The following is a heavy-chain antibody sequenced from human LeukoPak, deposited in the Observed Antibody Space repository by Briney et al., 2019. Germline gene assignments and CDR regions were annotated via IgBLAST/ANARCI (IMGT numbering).Heavy chain of an antibody. J-gene: IGHJ4*02. D-gene: IGHD3-10*01. CDR1: GGSISTSSYY. Sequence: PSETLSLTCTVSGGSISTSSYYWGWIRQPPGKGLEWIGTISYSGSTYYNPSPKSRVTISSDTSKNQFSLRLSSVTAADTAMYYCAREAVDYGSGSHDYWGQGTLVTVSS. CDR2: ISYSGST. CDR3: AREAVDYGSGSHDY. V-gene: IGHV4-39*07.